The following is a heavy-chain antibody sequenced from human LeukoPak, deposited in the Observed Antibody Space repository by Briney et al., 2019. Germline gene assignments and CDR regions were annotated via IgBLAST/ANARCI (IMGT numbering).Heavy chain of an antibody. CDR3: ARGVSYYDSSGYYNEYFQH. CDR2: IYYSGST. V-gene: IGHV4-59*08. D-gene: IGHD3-22*01. Sequence: AEPLSLPCTLSGGPISKYYWRWLRQPPERGLEWVGYIYYSGSTNYNPSLKSRVTISVDTSKNQFSLKLSSVTAADTAVYYCARGVSYYDSSGYYNEYFQHWGQGTLVTVSS. CDR1: GGPISKYY. J-gene: IGHJ1*01.